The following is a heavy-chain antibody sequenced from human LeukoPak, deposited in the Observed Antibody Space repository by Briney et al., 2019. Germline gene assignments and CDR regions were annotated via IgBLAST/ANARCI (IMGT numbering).Heavy chain of an antibody. CDR3: ARKYAFDI. J-gene: IGHJ3*02. V-gene: IGHV4-38-2*01. CDR1: GYSISSGYY. Sequence: SETLSLTCAVSGYSISSGYYWGWIRQPPGKGLGWIGSIYHSGSTYYNPSLKSRVTISVDTSKNQFSLKLSSVTAADTAVYYCARKYAFDIWGQGTMVTVSS. CDR2: IYHSGST.